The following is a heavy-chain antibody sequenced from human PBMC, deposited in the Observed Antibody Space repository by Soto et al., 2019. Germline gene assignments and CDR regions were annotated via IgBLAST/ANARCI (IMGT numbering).Heavy chain of an antibody. CDR2: ISGSGGST. D-gene: IGHD2-2*01. V-gene: IGHV3-23*01. CDR3: AKALGYCSSTSCYGYYYYYMDV. J-gene: IGHJ6*03. CDR1: GFTFSSYA. Sequence: EVQLLESGGGLVQPGGSLRLSCAASGFTFSSYAMSWVRQAPGKGLEWVSAISGSGGSTYYADSVKGRFTISRDNSKNTPYLQMNSLRAEDTAVYYCAKALGYCSSTSCYGYYYYYMDVWGKGTTVTVSS.